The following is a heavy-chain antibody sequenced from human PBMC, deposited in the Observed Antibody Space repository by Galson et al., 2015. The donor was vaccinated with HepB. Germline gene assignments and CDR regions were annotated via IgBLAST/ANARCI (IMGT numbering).Heavy chain of an antibody. D-gene: IGHD1-14*01. V-gene: IGHV3-23*01. J-gene: IGHJ4*02. Sequence: SLRLSCAASGFSFNNYAITWVRQAPGKGLEWVSAICGSGGSTYYADSVKGRFTISRDNSKNTLYLQMNSLRAEDTAVYYCATPEPDYSGQGTLVTVSS. CDR2: ICGSGGST. CDR3: ATPEPDY. CDR1: GFSFNNYA.